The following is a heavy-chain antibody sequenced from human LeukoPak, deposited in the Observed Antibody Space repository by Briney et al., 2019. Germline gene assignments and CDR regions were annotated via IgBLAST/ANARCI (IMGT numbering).Heavy chain of an antibody. CDR2: INSDGSIT. V-gene: IGHV3-74*01. D-gene: IGHD5-12*01. CDR1: GFTFSSYW. J-gene: IGHJ4*02. CDR3: ARVRATFSPHFDN. Sequence: GGSLRLSCAASGFTFSSYWMHWVRQAPGKGLMWVSRINSDGSITNYADSVKGRFTISRDNAKNTLYLQMNSLRAEDTAVYYCARVRATFSPHFDNWGQGTLVTVSS.